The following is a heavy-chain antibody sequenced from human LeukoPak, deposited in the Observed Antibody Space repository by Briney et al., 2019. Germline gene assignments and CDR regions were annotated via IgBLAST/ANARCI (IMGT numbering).Heavy chain of an antibody. D-gene: IGHD3-16*01. CDR2: INHSGST. Sequence: SETLSLTCAVYGGSFSGYYWSWIRQPPGKGLEWIGEINHSGSTNYNPSLKSRVTISVDTSKNQLSLKLSSVTAADTAVYYCARLEGGYGYWGQGTLVTVSS. CDR1: GGSFSGYY. V-gene: IGHV4-34*01. J-gene: IGHJ4*02. CDR3: ARLEGGYGY.